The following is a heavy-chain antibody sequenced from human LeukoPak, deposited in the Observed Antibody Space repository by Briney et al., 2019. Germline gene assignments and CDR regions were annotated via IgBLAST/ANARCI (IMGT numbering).Heavy chain of an antibody. V-gene: IGHV3-21*01. CDR2: ISSSSSYI. Sequence: RPGGSLRLSCAASGFTFSSYSMNWVRQAPGKGLEWVSSISSSSSYIYYADSMKGRFTISRDNAKNSLYLQMNSLRAEDTAVYYCAGTVAGDAFDIWGQGTMVTVSS. D-gene: IGHD6-19*01. CDR1: GFTFSSYS. CDR3: AGTVAGDAFDI. J-gene: IGHJ3*02.